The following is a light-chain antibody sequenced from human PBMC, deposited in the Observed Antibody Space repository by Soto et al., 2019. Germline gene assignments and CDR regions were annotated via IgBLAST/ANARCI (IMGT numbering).Light chain of an antibody. CDR1: QSISSW. Sequence: DIQMTQSPSTLSASVGDRVTITCRASQSISSWLAWYQQKPGKAPKLLIYKASSLESGVPSRFSGSGSGTEFTLTISSLQPDDFSTYYCQDYNSYSFGQGTKVEIK. V-gene: IGKV1-5*03. CDR2: KAS. CDR3: QDYNSYS. J-gene: IGKJ1*01.